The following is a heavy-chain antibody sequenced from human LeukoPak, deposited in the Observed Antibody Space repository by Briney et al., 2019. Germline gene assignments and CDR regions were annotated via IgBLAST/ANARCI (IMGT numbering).Heavy chain of an antibody. J-gene: IGHJ3*02. V-gene: IGHV3-21*01. CDR2: IGTDGSYI. D-gene: IGHD1-1*01. CDR1: GFTFSSYN. CDR3: ARKMKTGDRVGTFDI. Sequence: GGSLRFSCAASGFTFSSYNMNWVRQAPMKGLDWVSSIGTDGSYIYYADSVQGRFTISRDNVKNSLYLQMNSLTAEDTAVYYCARKMKTGDRVGTFDIWGQGTMVTVSS.